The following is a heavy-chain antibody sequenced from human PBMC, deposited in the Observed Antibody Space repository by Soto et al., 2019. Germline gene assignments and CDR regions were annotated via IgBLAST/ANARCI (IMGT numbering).Heavy chain of an antibody. CDR2: ISAYNGDT. J-gene: IGHJ6*03. CDR3: ARVRQLVVYFYYYMDV. V-gene: IGHV1-18*01. CDR1: GYTFTNYG. Sequence: QVQLLQSGAEVKKPGASVKVSCKASGYTFTNYGITWVRQAPGQGLEWMGWISAYNGDTHYTQRLQGRVTMTTDTSTSTAYMELSGLRSDDTAVYYCARVRQLVVYFYYYMDVWGKGPTVTVSS. D-gene: IGHD6-6*01.